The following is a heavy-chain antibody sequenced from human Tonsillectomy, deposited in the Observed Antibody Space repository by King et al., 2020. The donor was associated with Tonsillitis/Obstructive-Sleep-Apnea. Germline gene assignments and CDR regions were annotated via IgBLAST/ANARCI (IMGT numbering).Heavy chain of an antibody. Sequence: QLQESGPGLVKPSQTLSLTCTVSGGSITRGGYFWNWIRQHPGKGLEWIGCIYYRGCTYYNPSLNSRVTISVDTSKNQFSLKLSSVTAADTAVFYCARGEYSYDHWGQGTLVTVSS. D-gene: IGHD5-18*01. V-gene: IGHV4-31*03. CDR2: IYYRGCT. CDR3: ARGEYSYDH. J-gene: IGHJ4*02. CDR1: GGSITRGGYF.